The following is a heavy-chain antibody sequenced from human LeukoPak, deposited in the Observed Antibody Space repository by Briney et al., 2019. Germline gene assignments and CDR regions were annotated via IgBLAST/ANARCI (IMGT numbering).Heavy chain of an antibody. D-gene: IGHD6-13*01. Sequence: GRSLRLSCAASGFTVSSNYMSWVRQAPGKGLEWVSVIYSGGSTYYADSVKGRFTISRDNSKNTLYLQMNSLRAEDTAVYYCARDSSSSWTTTYYYGMDVWGQGTTVTVSS. V-gene: IGHV3-66*01. J-gene: IGHJ6*02. CDR2: IYSGGST. CDR1: GFTVSSNY. CDR3: ARDSSSSWTTTYYYGMDV.